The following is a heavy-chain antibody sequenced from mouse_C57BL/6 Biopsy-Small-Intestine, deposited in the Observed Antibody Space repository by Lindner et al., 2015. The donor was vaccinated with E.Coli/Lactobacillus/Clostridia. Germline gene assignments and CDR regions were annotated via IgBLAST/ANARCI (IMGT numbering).Heavy chain of an antibody. Sequence: VQLQESGGGLVQPKGSLKPSCAASGFSFNTYAMNWVRQAPGKGLEWVARIRSKSNNYATYYADSVKDRFTISRDDSESMLYLQMNNLKTEDTAMYYCVSNDGYYFDYWGQGTTLTVSS. D-gene: IGHD2-3*01. J-gene: IGHJ2*01. CDR3: VSNDGYYFDY. V-gene: IGHV10-1*01. CDR2: IRSKSNNYAT. CDR1: GFSFNTYA.